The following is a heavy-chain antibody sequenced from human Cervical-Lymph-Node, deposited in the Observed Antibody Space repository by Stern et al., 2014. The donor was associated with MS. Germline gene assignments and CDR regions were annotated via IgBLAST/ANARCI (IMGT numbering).Heavy chain of an antibody. J-gene: IGHJ6*02. D-gene: IGHD3-9*01. CDR1: GGTFNVYA. Sequence: VQLVQSGAEVKKPGSSVKISCKASGGTFNVYAINWLRQTPGQGLEWMGGISPIFGTANYAQKFQGRVTITADESTRTSSMQLSSLRFDDTAVYYCARDGRHTDNYGLDVWGQGTTVTVSS. CDR2: ISPIFGTA. CDR3: ARDGRHTDNYGLDV. V-gene: IGHV1-69*01.